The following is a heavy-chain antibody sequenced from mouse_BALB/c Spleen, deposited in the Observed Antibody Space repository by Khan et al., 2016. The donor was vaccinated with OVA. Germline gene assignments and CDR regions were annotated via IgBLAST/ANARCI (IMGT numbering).Heavy chain of an antibody. CDR3: ARIYGGDFDY. Sequence: EVQLQESGPGLVKPSQSLSLTCTVTGYSITSDYAWNLIRQFPGNKLEWMVYISYSGNTKYNPSLKSRISITRDTSKNQFFLQLNSVTIEDTATDYCARIYGGDFDYWGQGTTLTVSS. V-gene: IGHV3-2*02. D-gene: IGHD1-1*01. J-gene: IGHJ2*01. CDR1: GYSITSDYA. CDR2: ISYSGNT.